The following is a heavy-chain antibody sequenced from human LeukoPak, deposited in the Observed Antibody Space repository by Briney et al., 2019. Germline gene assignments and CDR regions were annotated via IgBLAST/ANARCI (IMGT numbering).Heavy chain of an antibody. CDR3: ARDITGSFDY. V-gene: IGHV4-39*07. CDR2: TYYSGST. Sequence: SETLSLTCTVSGGSISSSSYYWGWIRQPPGKGLEWIGGTYYSGSTYYNPSLKSRVTISVDTSKNQFSLKLSSVTAADTAVYYCARDITGSFDYWGQGNLVTVSS. D-gene: IGHD1-14*01. CDR1: GGSISSSSYY. J-gene: IGHJ4*02.